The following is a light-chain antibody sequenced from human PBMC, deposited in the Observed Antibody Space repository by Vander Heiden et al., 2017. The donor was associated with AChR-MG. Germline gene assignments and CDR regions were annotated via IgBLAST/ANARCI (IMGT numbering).Light chain of an antibody. CDR1: RSDVGSYNL. CDR2: EVS. CDR3: CSYAGSSNV. V-gene: IGLV2-23*02. J-gene: IGLJ1*01. Sequence: QSALTQPASVSGSPGQSITIACTGTRSDVGSYNLVSWYQQHPGKAPKLMIYEVSKRPSGVSNRFSGSKSGNTASLTISGLQAEDEADYYCCSYAGSSNVFGTGTKVTVL.